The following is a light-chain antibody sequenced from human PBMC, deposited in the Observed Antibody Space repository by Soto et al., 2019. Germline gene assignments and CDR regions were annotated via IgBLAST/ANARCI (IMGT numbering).Light chain of an antibody. CDR3: QQSYSTPLT. CDR2: AAS. Sequence: DIQMTQSPSSLSASVGDRVTITCRASQSISSYLNWYQQKPGQAPKLLIYAASSLQSEVPSRFSGSGSGTDFTLTISSLQPEDFATYYCQQSYSTPLTFGGGTKVEIK. V-gene: IGKV1-39*01. J-gene: IGKJ4*01. CDR1: QSISSY.